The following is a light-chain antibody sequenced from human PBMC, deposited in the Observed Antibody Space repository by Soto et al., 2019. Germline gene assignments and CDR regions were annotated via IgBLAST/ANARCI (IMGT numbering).Light chain of an antibody. CDR2: DVA. CDR1: SRDVGGFDY. V-gene: IGLV2-11*01. CDR3: CSYAGIHTYV. J-gene: IGLJ1*01. Sequence: SHPGTVCRSPGPSVTKTSTGTSRDVGGFDYVSWYQQHPGKVPTLIIYDVAQRPSGVPERFSGFKSGNTASLTISGLDPGDEADYYCCSYAGIHTYVFGTGTKVTVL.